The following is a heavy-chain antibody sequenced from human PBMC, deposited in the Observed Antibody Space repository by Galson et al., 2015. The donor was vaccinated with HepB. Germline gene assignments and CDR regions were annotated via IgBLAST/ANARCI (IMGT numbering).Heavy chain of an antibody. CDR1: GFSFSSYA. D-gene: IGHD3-10*01. CDR3: ARDGSGTYSYYFDY. CDR2: ISSDGSNQ. Sequence: SLRLSCAASGFSFSSYAMHWVRQAPGKGLEWVAVISSDGSNQYYADSVKGRFTISRDNSKNTLYLQMNSLRAEDTAVFYCARDGSGTYSYYFDYWGQGTLVTVSS. V-gene: IGHV3-30-3*01. J-gene: IGHJ4*02.